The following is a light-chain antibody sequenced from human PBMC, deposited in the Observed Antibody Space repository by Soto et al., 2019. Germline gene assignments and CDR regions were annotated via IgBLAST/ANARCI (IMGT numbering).Light chain of an antibody. CDR2: DAS. CDR1: QGIITW. CDR3: QQYNSYPWT. J-gene: IGKJ1*01. V-gene: IGKV1-5*01. Sequence: DIKMTQSPSTLSASVGDRVTITCRASQGIITWLAWYQQKSGKAPKLLIYDASSLESGVPSRFSGSGSGTEFTLTISSLQPDDFATYYCQQYNSYPWTFGQGTKVEIK.